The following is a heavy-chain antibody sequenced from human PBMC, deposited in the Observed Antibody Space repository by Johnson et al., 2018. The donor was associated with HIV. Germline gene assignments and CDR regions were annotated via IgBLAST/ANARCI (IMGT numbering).Heavy chain of an antibody. D-gene: IGHD5-12*01. CDR1: GFTFSSYA. CDR3: ARVLRLPRLGAFDI. CDR2: RKQDGSEK. J-gene: IGHJ3*02. V-gene: IGHV3-7*01. Sequence: VQLVESGGGVVQPGRSLRLSCAASGFTFSSYAMHWVRKAPGKGREWGANRKQDGSEKYYVDSVKGRFTISRDNAKNSLYLQMNSLRAEDTAVYYCARVLRLPRLGAFDIWGQGTMVTVSS.